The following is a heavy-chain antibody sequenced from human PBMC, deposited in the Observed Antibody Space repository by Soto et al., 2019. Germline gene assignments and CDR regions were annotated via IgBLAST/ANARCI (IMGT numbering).Heavy chain of an antibody. CDR1: GGSISSYY. Sequence: PSETLSLTCTVSGGSISSYYWSWIRQPPGKGLEWIGYIYYSGSTNYNPSLKSRVTISVDTSKNQFSLKLSSVTAADTAVYYCARDSTSYSSSWYGGGYWFDPWGQGTLVTVSS. CDR3: ARDSTSYSSSWYGGGYWFDP. CDR2: IYYSGST. D-gene: IGHD6-13*01. J-gene: IGHJ5*02. V-gene: IGHV4-59*01.